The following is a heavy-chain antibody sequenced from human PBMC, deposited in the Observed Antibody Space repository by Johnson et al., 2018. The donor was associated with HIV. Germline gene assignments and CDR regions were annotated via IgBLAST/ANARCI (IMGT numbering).Heavy chain of an antibody. D-gene: IGHD2-21*02. J-gene: IGHJ3*02. CDR1: AFTFSNYW. CDR2: ISSSGSTI. V-gene: IGHV3-48*01. Sequence: VQLVESGGGLVQPGGSLRLSCAASAFTFSNYWMNWVRQAPGKGPDWVSYISSSGSTIYYADSVKGRFTISRAHSKNTLYLQMNSRRAEDTAVYYCARGGSAARGNWNCGGDCSPCRGAFDIWGQGTMVTVSS. CDR3: ARGGSAARGNWNCGGDCSPCRGAFDI.